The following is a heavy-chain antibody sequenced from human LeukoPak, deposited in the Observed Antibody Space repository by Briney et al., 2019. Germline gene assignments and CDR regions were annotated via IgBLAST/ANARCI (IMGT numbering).Heavy chain of an antibody. Sequence: GGSLRLSCAASGFTFSSYSMNWVRQAPGKGLEWVSSISSSSSYIYYADSVKGRFTISRDNAKNSLYPQMNSLRAEDTAVYYCARGWQWLAFDYWGQGTLVTVSS. CDR3: ARGWQWLAFDY. J-gene: IGHJ4*02. V-gene: IGHV3-21*01. D-gene: IGHD6-19*01. CDR1: GFTFSSYS. CDR2: ISSSSSYI.